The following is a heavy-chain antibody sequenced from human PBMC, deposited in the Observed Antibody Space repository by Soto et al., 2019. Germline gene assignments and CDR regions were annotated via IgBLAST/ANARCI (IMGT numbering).Heavy chain of an antibody. V-gene: IGHV1-8*01. J-gene: IGHJ4*02. CDR2: MNPNSGNT. CDR1: GYTFTSYD. Sequence: QVQLVQSGAEVKKRGASVKVSCKASGYTFTSYDINWVREATGQGLEWMGWMNPNSGNTGYAQKFQGRVTMSRNTSISTAYMELSSLRSEDTAVYYCAREGGYSYGFDYWGQGTLVTVSS. D-gene: IGHD5-18*01. CDR3: AREGGYSYGFDY.